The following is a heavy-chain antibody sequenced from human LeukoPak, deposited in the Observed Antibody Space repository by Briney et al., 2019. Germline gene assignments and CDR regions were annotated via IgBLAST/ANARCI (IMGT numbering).Heavy chain of an antibody. V-gene: IGHV4-4*07. CDR3: AREGTGSYGRPFDY. D-gene: IGHD5-18*01. CDR1: GGSISSYY. J-gene: IGHJ4*02. CDR2: FYTSGNT. Sequence: SETLSLTCTVSGGSISSYYWSWIRQPAGEGLEWIGRFYTSGNTNYNPSLKSRVNMSLDTSMNQFSLKLTSVTAADTAVYYCAREGTGSYGRPFDYWGQGTLVTVSS.